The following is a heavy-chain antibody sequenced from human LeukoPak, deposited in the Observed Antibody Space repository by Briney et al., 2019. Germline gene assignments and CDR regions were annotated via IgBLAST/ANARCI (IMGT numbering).Heavy chain of an antibody. CDR1: GFTFSSYA. CDR2: ISYDGSNK. D-gene: IGHD6-19*01. Sequence: PGGSLRLSCAASGFTFSSYAMHWVRQAPGKGLEWVAVISYDGSNKYYADSVKGRFTISRDNSKNTLFLQMNSLRADDTAVYYCARENGWSGWGDYWGQGTLVTVSS. CDR3: ARENGWSGWGDY. J-gene: IGHJ4*02. V-gene: IGHV3-30*04.